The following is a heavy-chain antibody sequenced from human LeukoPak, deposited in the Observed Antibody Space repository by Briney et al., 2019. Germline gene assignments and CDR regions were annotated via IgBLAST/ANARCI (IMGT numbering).Heavy chain of an antibody. D-gene: IGHD2-2*01. Sequence: ASVKVSCKASGYTFTSYYMHWGRQAPGQGLGWMGIINPSGGSTSYAQKFQGRVTMTRDMSTSTVYMELSSLRSEDTAVYYCARDLGYCSSTSCSNEGNWFDPWGQGTLVTVSS. J-gene: IGHJ5*02. CDR3: ARDLGYCSSTSCSNEGNWFDP. CDR1: GYTFTSYY. CDR2: INPSGGST. V-gene: IGHV1-46*01.